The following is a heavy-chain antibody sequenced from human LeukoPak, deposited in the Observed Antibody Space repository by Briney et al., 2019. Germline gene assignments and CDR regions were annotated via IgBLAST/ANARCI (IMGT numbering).Heavy chain of an antibody. CDR3: ARDGDIAVAGTNPLYYYYYYMDV. CDR1: GGSLSSYY. CDR2: IYTSGST. J-gene: IGHJ6*03. Sequence: SETLSLTCTVSGGSLSSYYWSWIRQPAGKGLEWIGRIYTSGSTNHNPSLKSRVTMSVDTSKNQFSLKLSSVTAADTAVYYCARDGDIAVAGTNPLYYYYYYMDVWGKGTTVTVSS. V-gene: IGHV4-4*07. D-gene: IGHD6-19*01.